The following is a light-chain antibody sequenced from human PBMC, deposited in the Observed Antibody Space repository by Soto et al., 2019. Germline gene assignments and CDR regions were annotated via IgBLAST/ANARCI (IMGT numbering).Light chain of an antibody. J-gene: IGKJ1*01. CDR2: GAS. V-gene: IGKV3-20*01. CDR1: QSVSSSL. Sequence: EIVLTQSPGTLSLSPGERATLSCLASQSVSSSLLAWYQQKPGQAPRHLIYGASSRAPGIPDRFSGSGSGTDFTLTISRLEPEDFAVYYCQQDGSSPRTFGQGTKVEIK. CDR3: QQDGSSPRT.